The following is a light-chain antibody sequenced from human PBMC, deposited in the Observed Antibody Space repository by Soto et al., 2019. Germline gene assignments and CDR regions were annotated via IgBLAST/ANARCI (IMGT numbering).Light chain of an antibody. CDR2: DVS. V-gene: IGLV2-14*03. CDR1: NSDIGNYDF. Sequence: QSALTQPASVSGSPGQSITISCTGANSDIGNYDFVSWYRQHPGEAPKVLIFDVSNRPSGISNRFSGSKSGNTASLTIYGLQAEDEADYFCSSYTSTSSFYVFGNGTKVTVL. J-gene: IGLJ1*01. CDR3: SSYTSTSSFYV.